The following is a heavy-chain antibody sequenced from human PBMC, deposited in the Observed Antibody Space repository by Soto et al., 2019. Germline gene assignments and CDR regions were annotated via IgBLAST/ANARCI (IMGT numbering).Heavy chain of an antibody. D-gene: IGHD1-26*01. J-gene: IGHJ3*02. CDR3: ARPRSGSYYPDAFDI. CDR1: GYSFTSYW. CDR2: IYPGDSDT. Sequence: ESLKISCKGSGYSFTSYWIGWVRQMPRKGLEWMGIIYPGDSDTRYSPSFQGQVTISADKSISTAYLQWSSLKASDTAMYYCARPRSGSYYPDAFDIWGQGTMVTVSS. V-gene: IGHV5-51*01.